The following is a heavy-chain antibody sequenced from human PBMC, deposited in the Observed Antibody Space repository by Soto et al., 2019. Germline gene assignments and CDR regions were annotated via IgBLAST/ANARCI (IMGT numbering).Heavy chain of an antibody. J-gene: IGHJ4*02. V-gene: IGHV1-69*01. CDR3: VRGTYCGASCYFAREY. CDR1: GDTSTTYV. CDR2: INPMSRTA. D-gene: IGHD2-21*01. Sequence: VQLVQSGSVVKKPGSSVKVSCKASGDTSTTYVVSWVRQAPGNGLEWMGGINPMSRTAKYAEKYSGRVTITADEATKTVYLDLTTLRFEDTAVYFCVRGTYCGASCYFAREYWGQGTLVAVSS.